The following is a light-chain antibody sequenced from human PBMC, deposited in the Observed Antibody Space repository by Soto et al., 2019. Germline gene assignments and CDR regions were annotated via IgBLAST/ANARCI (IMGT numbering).Light chain of an antibody. CDR2: NNN. CDR3: AAWDDSLSGVV. V-gene: IGLV1-47*02. Sequence: QLVLTQPPSASGTPGQRITISCSGSSSNLGSNYVFWYQQLPGAAPKLLMYNNNQRPSGVPDRFSGSKSGTSASLAISGLRSEDEADYYCAAWDDSLSGVVFGGGTQLTVL. CDR1: SSNLGSNY. J-gene: IGLJ2*01.